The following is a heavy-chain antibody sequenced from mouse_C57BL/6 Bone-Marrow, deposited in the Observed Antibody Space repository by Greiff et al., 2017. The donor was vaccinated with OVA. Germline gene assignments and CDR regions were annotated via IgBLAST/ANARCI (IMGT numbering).Heavy chain of an antibody. J-gene: IGHJ2*01. Sequence: EVKLMESGAELVKPGASVKLSCTASGFNIKDYYMHWVKQRTEQGLEWIGRIDPEDGETKYAAKFQGKATITADTSSNTAYLQLSSLTSEDTAVYYCASPIYSSGYVGGQGTTLTVSS. CDR3: ASPIYSSGYV. V-gene: IGHV14-2*01. CDR2: IDPEDGET. CDR1: GFNIKDYY. D-gene: IGHD3-2*02.